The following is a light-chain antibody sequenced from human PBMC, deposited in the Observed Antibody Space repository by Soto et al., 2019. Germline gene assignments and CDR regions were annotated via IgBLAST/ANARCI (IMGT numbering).Light chain of an antibody. Sequence: EIVMTQSPATLSVSPGERATLSCRASQSVSSNLAWYQQKPGQAPRLLIYGASTRATGIPARFSGSGSGTEFTLTISRLQSEVFAIYYCQQDNNCPFTFGQGTKLEIK. CDR1: QSVSSN. CDR3: QQDNNCPFT. V-gene: IGKV3-15*01. J-gene: IGKJ2*01. CDR2: GAS.